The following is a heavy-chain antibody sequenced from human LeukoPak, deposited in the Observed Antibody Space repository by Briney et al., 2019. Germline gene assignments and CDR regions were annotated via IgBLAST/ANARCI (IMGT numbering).Heavy chain of an antibody. CDR1: GYTFTSYG. Sequence: GASVKVSCKASGYTFTSYGISWVRQAPGQGLEWMGWISAYNGNTNYAQKLQGRVTMTTDTSTSTAYMELRSLRSDDTAVYYCARDLMCGVVTTPLYFDYWGQGTLVTVSS. J-gene: IGHJ4*02. V-gene: IGHV1-18*01. CDR3: ARDLMCGVVTTPLYFDY. D-gene: IGHD3-3*01. CDR2: ISAYNGNT.